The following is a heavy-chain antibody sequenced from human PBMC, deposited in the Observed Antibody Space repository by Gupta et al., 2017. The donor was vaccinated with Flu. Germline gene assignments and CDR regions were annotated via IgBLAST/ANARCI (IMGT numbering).Heavy chain of an antibody. D-gene: IGHD3-10*01. Sequence: EVQLVESGGGLVQPGRSLRLSCTASGFTFGDYGMSWVRQAPGKGLEWVGFIRSEAYSGATEYAASVKGRFTISRDDSKSIAYLQMNSLKTEDTAVYYCTRAYYYGSATYYQDYFDSWGQGTLVTVSS. CDR2: IRSEAYSGAT. CDR1: GFTFGDYG. CDR3: TRAYYYGSATYYQDYFDS. V-gene: IGHV3-49*04. J-gene: IGHJ4*02.